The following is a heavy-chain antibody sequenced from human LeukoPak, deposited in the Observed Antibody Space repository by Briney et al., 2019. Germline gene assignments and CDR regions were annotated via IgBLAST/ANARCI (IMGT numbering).Heavy chain of an antibody. V-gene: IGHV1-18*01. CDR2: ISPHNGNT. CDR1: GYTFISYG. CDR3: ARAWIAVAGPGTSDY. J-gene: IGHJ4*02. Sequence: ASVKVSCKASGYTFISYGINWVRQAPGQGLEWMGWISPHNGNTNYAQKLQGRVTMTTDTSTSTAYMEVRSLRSDDTAVYYCARAWIAVAGPGTSDYWGQGTLVMSPQ. D-gene: IGHD6-19*01.